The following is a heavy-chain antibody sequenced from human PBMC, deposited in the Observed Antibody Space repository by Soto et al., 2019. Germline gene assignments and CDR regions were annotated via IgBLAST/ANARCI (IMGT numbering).Heavy chain of an antibody. CDR1: GFTFDDYA. V-gene: IGHV3-9*01. CDR3: AISSAFDI. Sequence: GGSLRLSCAASGFTFDDYAMHWVRQAPGKGLEWVSGISWNSGSIGYADSVKGRFTISRDNAKNSLYLQMNSLRAEDTALYYCAISSAFDIWGQGTMVTVSS. J-gene: IGHJ3*02. CDR2: ISWNSGSI.